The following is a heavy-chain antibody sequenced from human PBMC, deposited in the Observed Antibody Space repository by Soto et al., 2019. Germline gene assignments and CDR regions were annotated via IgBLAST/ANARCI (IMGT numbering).Heavy chain of an antibody. CDR3: ASALLDYGDYYFDY. Sequence: SETLSLTCTVSGGSISSYYWIWIRQPAGKGLEWIGRIYISGSTNYNPSLESRVTMSVGPSKNQLSLKLRSVTAADTAVYYCASALLDYGDYYFDYWGQGTLVTVSS. D-gene: IGHD4-17*01. J-gene: IGHJ4*02. CDR1: GGSISSYY. V-gene: IGHV4-4*07. CDR2: IYISGST.